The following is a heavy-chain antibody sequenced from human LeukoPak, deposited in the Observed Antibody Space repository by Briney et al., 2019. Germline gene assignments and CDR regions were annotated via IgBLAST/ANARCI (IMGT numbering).Heavy chain of an antibody. V-gene: IGHV4-39*01. J-gene: IGHJ6*02. CDR3: ARGVRDYGMDV. Sequence: PSQTLSLTCTVSGGSISSGSYYWGWIRQPPGKGLEWIGSLYYSGSTYYNPSLKSRVTISVDTSKNQCSLKLSSVTAADTAVYYCARGVRDYGMDVWGQGTTVTVSS. CDR2: LYYSGST. CDR1: GGSISSGSYY.